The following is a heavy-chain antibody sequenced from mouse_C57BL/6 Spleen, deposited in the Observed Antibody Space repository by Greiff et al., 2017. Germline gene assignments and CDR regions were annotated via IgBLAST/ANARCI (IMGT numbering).Heavy chain of an antibody. J-gene: IGHJ3*01. V-gene: IGHV3-6*01. CDR3: ASTAQATGFAY. Sequence: EVKLQESGPGLVKPSQSLSLTCSVTGYSITSGYYWNWIRQFPGNKLEWMGYISYDGSNNYNPSLKNRISITRDTSKNQFFLKLNSVTTEDTATYYCASTAQATGFAYWGQGTLVTVSA. CDR2: ISYDGSN. CDR1: GYSITSGYY. D-gene: IGHD3-2*02.